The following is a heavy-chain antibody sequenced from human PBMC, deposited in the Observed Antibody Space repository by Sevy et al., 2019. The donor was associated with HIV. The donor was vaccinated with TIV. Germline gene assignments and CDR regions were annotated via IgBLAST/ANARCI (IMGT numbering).Heavy chain of an antibody. CDR3: VKEGGGEGGDH. V-gene: IGHV3-30*02. Sequence: GGSLRLSCAASGFSYSSYGMHWVRQAPGKGLEWVAYIQYDGSNKDYADSVKGRFTISRDNSKTTLDLQMNSLRVEDTAVYYCVKEGGGEGGDHWGQGPLVTVSS. CDR2: IQYDGSNK. D-gene: IGHD2-21*01. CDR1: GFSYSSYG. J-gene: IGHJ4*02.